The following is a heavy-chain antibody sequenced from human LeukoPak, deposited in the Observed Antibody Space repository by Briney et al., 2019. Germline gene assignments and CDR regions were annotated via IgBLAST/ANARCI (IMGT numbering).Heavy chain of an antibody. Sequence: GGSLRLSCAASGFTLRNYWMHWVRQVPGKRLVWVSRISGDGSVTNYADSVKGRFTISRDNAKNTLFLQINSLRAEDTAVYYCARYSSSSGGASYYLDYWSHGTLVTVSS. V-gene: IGHV3-74*01. CDR1: GFTLRNYW. CDR3: ARYSSSSGGASYYLDY. J-gene: IGHJ4*01. D-gene: IGHD6-6*01. CDR2: ISGDGSVT.